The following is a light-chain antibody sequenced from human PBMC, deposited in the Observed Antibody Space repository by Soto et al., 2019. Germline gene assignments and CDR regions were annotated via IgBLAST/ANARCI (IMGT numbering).Light chain of an antibody. J-gene: IGLJ1*01. CDR2: LND. CDR1: FSNIGDNA. V-gene: IGLV1-44*01. CDR3: AAWDDSLNAL. Sequence: QSVLAQPPSVSATPGQRVNISCSGSFSNIGDNAVNWYQQLPGAAPKLLIYLNDQRPSGVPDRFSGSKSGTSASLAISGLQSEDEADYYCAAWDDSLNALFGTGTKATVL.